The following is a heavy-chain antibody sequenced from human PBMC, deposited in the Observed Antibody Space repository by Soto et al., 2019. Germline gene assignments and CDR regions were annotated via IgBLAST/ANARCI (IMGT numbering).Heavy chain of an antibody. D-gene: IGHD1-20*01. CDR1: GYSFTSYW. J-gene: IGHJ6*02. V-gene: IGHV5-51*01. CDR3: ARREYTWNPKDYGMDV. CDR2: IYPGDSDT. Sequence: GESLKISCKGSGYSFTSYWIGWVRQMPGKGLEWMGIIYPGDSDTRYSPSFQGQVTISADKSISTAYLQWSSLKASDTAMYYCARREYTWNPKDYGMDVWGQGTTVTVSS.